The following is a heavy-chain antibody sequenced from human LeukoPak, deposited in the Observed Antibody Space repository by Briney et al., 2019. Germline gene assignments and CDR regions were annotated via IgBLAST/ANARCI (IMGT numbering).Heavy chain of an antibody. CDR3: RDPFDY. CDR1: GFTFSRYG. Sequence: SGGSLRLSCAASGFTFSRYGMHWVSQAPGKGLEWVAFIQYDGSDKYYADSVKGRFTISRDNSKNTLYLQMNSLRAEDTAVYYCRDPFDYWGQGTLVTVSS. CDR2: IQYDGSDK. J-gene: IGHJ4*02. V-gene: IGHV3-30*02.